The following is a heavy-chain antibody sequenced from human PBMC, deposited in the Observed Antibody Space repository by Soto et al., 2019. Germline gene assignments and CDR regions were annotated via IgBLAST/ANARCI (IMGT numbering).Heavy chain of an antibody. CDR1: GYTFTSYA. V-gene: IGHV1-3*01. D-gene: IGHD3-3*01. CDR3: ARRERFLEWLLYY. CDR2: INAGNGNT. J-gene: IGHJ4*02. Sequence: ASVKVSCKASGYTFTSYAMHWVRQAPGQRLEWMGWINAGNGNTKYSQKFQGRVTITRDTSASTAYMELSSLRSEDTAVYYCARRERFLEWLLYYWGQGTLVTVSS.